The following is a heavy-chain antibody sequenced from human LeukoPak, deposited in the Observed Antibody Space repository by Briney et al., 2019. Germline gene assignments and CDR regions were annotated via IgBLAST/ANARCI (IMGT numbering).Heavy chain of an antibody. CDR3: ARGSGWYVVDY. CDR2: IYYSGST. CDR1: GGSISSYY. V-gene: IGHV4-59*01. D-gene: IGHD6-19*01. J-gene: IGHJ4*02. Sequence: PSETLSLTCTVSGGSISSYYWSWIRQPPGKGLEWIGYIYYSGSTNYNPSLKSRVTISVDTSKNQFSLKLSSVTAADTAVYYCARGSGWYVVDYWGQGTLVTVSS.